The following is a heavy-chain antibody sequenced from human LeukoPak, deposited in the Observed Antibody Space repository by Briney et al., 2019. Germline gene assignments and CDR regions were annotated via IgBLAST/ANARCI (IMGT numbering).Heavy chain of an antibody. CDR2: LYASGTS. V-gene: IGHV3-66*01. CDR3: AAKGNGYSGIYVFAH. Sequence: GGSLRLSCTASGIAVGDYGLSWVRQAPGKGLEWVSVLYASGTSNYADSVKGRFTISRDNSENTLDLQVNSLTAEDTAVYYCAAKGNGYSGIYVFAHWGQGTLVTVSS. J-gene: IGHJ4*02. D-gene: IGHD5/OR15-5a*01. CDR1: GIAVGDYG.